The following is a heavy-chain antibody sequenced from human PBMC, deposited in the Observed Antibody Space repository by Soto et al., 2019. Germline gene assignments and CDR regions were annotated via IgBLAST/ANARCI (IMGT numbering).Heavy chain of an antibody. CDR3: AHRATMTIFGLIINNRVWFDP. Sequence: QITLKESGPTLVNPTQTLTLTCTFSGFSLSTSGAAVGWIRQPPGRALEWLALINWDGDRRYNPSLRSRLTIDQDTSRNQAALTLTTVDPADTATYYCAHRATMTIFGLIINNRVWFDPWAQGTLVIVSS. J-gene: IGHJ5*02. V-gene: IGHV2-5*02. CDR2: INWDGDR. D-gene: IGHD3-3*01. CDR1: GFSLSTSGAA.